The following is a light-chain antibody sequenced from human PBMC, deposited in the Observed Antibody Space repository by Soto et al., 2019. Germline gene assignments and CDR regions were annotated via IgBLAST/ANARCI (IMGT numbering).Light chain of an antibody. CDR2: DAS. CDR3: QQRSNWPLT. V-gene: IGKV3-11*01. CDR1: QSVSSY. J-gene: IGKJ4*01. Sequence: IVVTQSPATLSLSPGERATLSCRASQSVSSYLAWYQQKPGRAPRLLIYDASNRATGIPARFSGSGSGTDFTLTISSLEPEDFAVYYCQQRSNWPLTFGGGTKVEIK.